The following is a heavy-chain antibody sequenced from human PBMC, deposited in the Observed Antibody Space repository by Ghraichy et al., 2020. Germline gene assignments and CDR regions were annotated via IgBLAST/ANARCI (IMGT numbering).Heavy chain of an antibody. D-gene: IGHD2-8*02. Sequence: SETLSLTCTVYGGSFSGYYWTWIRQSPGKGLEWLGEIIHSGNTNYSPSLQSRITLLVDTSKNQFSLKLNSVTAADTAVYYCARGSVLVGYASFDYWGRGTLVTVSS. J-gene: IGHJ4*02. CDR2: IIHSGNT. CDR3: ARGSVLVGYASFDY. V-gene: IGHV4-34*01. CDR1: GGSFSGYY.